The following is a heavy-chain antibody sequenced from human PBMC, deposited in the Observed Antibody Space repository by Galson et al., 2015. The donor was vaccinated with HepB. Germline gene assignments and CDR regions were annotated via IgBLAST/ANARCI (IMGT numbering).Heavy chain of an antibody. CDR2: ISPGGYSI. J-gene: IGHJ4*02. CDR3: ARHVYQVVHVDY. D-gene: IGHD6-6*01. V-gene: IGHV3-21*01. Sequence: SLRLSCAASGFTFNGYSMNWVRQAPGRGLEWVASISPGGYSITYADSVKGRFTLSRDNAKKSVYLQMDSLRAEDTAVYYCARHVYQVVHVDYWGQGTLVTVSS. CDR1: GFTFNGYS.